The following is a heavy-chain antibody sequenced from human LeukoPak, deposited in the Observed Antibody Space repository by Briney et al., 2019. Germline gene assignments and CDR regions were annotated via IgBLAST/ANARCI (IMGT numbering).Heavy chain of an antibody. CDR3: ARDRTPRPHYQLLRGEFDY. D-gene: IGHD2-2*01. Sequence: ASVKVSCKASGYTFTSYGISWVRQAPGQGLEWMGWISAYNGNTNYAQKLQGRVTMTTDTSTSTAYMELRSLRSDDTAVYYCARDRTPRPHYQLLRGEFDYWGQGTPVTVSS. CDR1: GYTFTSYG. CDR2: ISAYNGNT. J-gene: IGHJ4*02. V-gene: IGHV1-18*01.